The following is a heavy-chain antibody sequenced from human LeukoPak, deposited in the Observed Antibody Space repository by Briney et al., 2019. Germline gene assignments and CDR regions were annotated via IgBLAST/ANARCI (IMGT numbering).Heavy chain of an antibody. V-gene: IGHV3-30-3*01. J-gene: IGHJ5*02. CDR3: ARPYCSSTSCNNWFDP. CDR2: ISYDGSNK. D-gene: IGHD2-2*01. Sequence: GGSLRLSCAASGFTFSSYAMHWVRQAPGKGLEWVAVISYDGSNKYYADSVKGRFTISRDNSKNTLYLQMNSLRAEDTAVYYCARPYCSSTSCNNWFDPWGQGTLVTVSS. CDR1: GFTFSSYA.